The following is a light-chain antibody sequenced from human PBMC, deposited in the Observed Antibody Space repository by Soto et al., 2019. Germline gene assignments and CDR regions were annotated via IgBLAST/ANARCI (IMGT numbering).Light chain of an antibody. V-gene: IGKV3-11*01. J-gene: IGKJ1*01. CDR1: QSVSSH. CDR2: DAS. CDR3: QQRSNWLGT. Sequence: EIVLTQSPATLSVSPGERATLSCRASQSVSSHLAWYQQKPGQAPRLLIYDASNRATGIPARFSGSGSGTDFTLTISSLEPEDFAVYYCQQRSNWLGTFGQGTKVEIK.